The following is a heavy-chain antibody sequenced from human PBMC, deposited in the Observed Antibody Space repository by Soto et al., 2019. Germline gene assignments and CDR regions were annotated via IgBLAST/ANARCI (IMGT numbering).Heavy chain of an antibody. D-gene: IGHD2-15*01. J-gene: IGHJ5*02. CDR1: GGSISSGGDY. CDR3: ARDNSGYCSGGSCYWFDP. Sequence: SETLCLTCTVSGGSISSGGDYWSWIRQHPGKGLEWIGYIYYSGSTYYNPSLKSRVTISVDTSKNQFSLKLSSVTAADTAVYYCARDNSGYCSGGSCYWFDPWGQGTLVTVSS. V-gene: IGHV4-31*03. CDR2: IYYSGST.